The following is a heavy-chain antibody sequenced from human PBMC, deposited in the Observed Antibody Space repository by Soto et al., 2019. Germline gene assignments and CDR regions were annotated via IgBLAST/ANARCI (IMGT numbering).Heavy chain of an antibody. CDR2: ISGSGGST. V-gene: IGHV3-23*01. Sequence: PGGSLRLSCAASGFTFSSYAMSWVRQAPGKGLEWVSAISGSGGSTYYADSVKGRFTISRDNSKNTLYLQMNSLRAEDTAVYYCAIGEWLSTSYFNFWGKGTLVTVSS. CDR3: AIGEWLSTSYFNF. J-gene: IGHJ4*02. D-gene: IGHD3-3*01. CDR1: GFTFSSYA.